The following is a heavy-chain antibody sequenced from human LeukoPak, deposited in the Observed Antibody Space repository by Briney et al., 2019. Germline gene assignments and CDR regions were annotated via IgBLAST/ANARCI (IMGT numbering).Heavy chain of an antibody. D-gene: IGHD1-7*01. CDR1: GYMFTSYG. J-gene: IGHJ4*02. Sequence: ASVKVSCKASGYMFTSYGIIWVRQAPGQGLEWMGWSSGYNGNTNYAETFKGRVTMTTDSSTSTPYMELRSLRSDDTAVYYCARGSITRSTYSVYWGQGTLVTVSS. CDR3: ARGSITRSTYSVY. V-gene: IGHV1-18*01. CDR2: SSGYNGNT.